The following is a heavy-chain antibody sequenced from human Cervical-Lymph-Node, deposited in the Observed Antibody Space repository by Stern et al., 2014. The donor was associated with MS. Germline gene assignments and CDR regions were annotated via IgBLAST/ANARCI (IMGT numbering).Heavy chain of an antibody. CDR2: SRDKVNVYIT. V-gene: IGHV3-72*01. CDR1: GFKFSDYY. D-gene: IGHD1-7*01. CDR3: VRVLRGWNSFSSGMDV. J-gene: IGHJ6*02. Sequence: EVQLVESGGSLVKPGGSLRLSCAGSGFKFSDYYMDWVRQAPGKGLEWVGRSRDKVNVYITEHAASVKGRFTISRDDSKNSLHLQMNSLKTEDTAVYYCVRVLRGWNSFSSGMDVWGQGTTVTVSS.